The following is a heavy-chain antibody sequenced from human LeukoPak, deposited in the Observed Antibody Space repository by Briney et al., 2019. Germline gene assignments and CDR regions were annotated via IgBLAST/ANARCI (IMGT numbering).Heavy chain of an antibody. J-gene: IGHJ5*02. CDR2: IYTSGSP. CDR1: GDSISSYY. Sequence: PSETLSLTCTVSGDSISSYYWNWIRQPAGKALQWIGRIYTSGSPNYNPSLKSRVTMSVDTSKNQLSLKLTSVTAADPAVYYCARDSGSRGWLIDPWGQGTLVTVSS. D-gene: IGHD6-19*01. V-gene: IGHV4-4*07. CDR3: ARDSGSRGWLIDP.